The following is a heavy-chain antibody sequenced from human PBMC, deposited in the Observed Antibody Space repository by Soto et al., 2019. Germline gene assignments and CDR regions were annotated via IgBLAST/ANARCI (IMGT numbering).Heavy chain of an antibody. D-gene: IGHD2-2*01. CDR1: GDSISKTTSY. CDR2: IYHSGST. V-gene: IGHV4-39*01. CDR3: ARRVGSCSGTSCNGWFDP. J-gene: IGHJ5*02. Sequence: SETLSLTCSVSGDSISKTTSYWGWIRQPPGKGLEWIGTIYHSGSTYYNPSLMSRVTLSIDKSKNQFSLKLNSVTAADTAVYYCARRVGSCSGTSCNGWFDPWGQGTLVTVSS.